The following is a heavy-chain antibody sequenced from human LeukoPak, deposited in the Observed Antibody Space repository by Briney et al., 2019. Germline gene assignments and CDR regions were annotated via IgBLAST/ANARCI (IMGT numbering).Heavy chain of an antibody. Sequence: PGGSLRLSCAASGFTFSSYGMSWVRQAPGKGLEWVSAISGSGGSTYYADSVKGRFTISRDNSKNTLYLQMNSLRAEDTAVYYCAKDGNSGSRYYYYYYMDVWGKGTTVTISS. J-gene: IGHJ6*03. CDR3: AKDGNSGSRYYYYYYMDV. CDR1: GFTFSSYG. V-gene: IGHV3-23*01. CDR2: ISGSGGST. D-gene: IGHD1-26*01.